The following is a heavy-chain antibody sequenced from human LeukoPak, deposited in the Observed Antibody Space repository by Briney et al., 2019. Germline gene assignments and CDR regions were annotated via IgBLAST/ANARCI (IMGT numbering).Heavy chain of an antibody. J-gene: IGHJ1*01. CDR1: GFTFSTYW. CDR2: INGDGSST. D-gene: IGHD3-22*01. CDR3: AAYDSSGYASKYFQH. V-gene: IGHV3-74*01. Sequence: PGGSLRLSCAASGFTFSTYWMHWVRQAPGKGLVWVSRINGDGSSTNYADSVKGRSTISRDNPKNTLYLQINSLRAEDTAVYYCAAYDSSGYASKYFQHWGQGTLVTASS.